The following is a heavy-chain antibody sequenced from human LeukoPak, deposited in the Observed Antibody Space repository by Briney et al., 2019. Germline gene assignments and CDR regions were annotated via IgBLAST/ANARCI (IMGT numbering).Heavy chain of an antibody. V-gene: IGHV3-7*01. J-gene: IGHJ4*02. CDR3: ARATYYDILTTNGFDY. CDR2: IKQDGSEK. CDR1: GFTFSSYW. D-gene: IGHD3-9*01. Sequence: GGSLRLSCAASGFTFSSYWMSWVRQAPGKGLEWVANIKQDGSEKYYVDSVKGRFTISRDNAKNSLYLQMNSLRAEDTAVYYCARATYYDILTTNGFDYWGQGTLVTVSS.